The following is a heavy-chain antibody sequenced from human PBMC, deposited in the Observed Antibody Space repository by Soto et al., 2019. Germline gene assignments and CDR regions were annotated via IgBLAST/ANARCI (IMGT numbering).Heavy chain of an antibody. CDR2: ISGSGGST. Sequence: PGGSLRLSCAASGFTFSSYAMSWVRQAPGKGLEWVSAISGSGGSTYYADSVKGRFTISRDNSKNTLYLQMNSLRAEDTAVYYCAKTVYFLGYCISTSCPFDYRAQRTLVTGSS. CDR3: AKTVYFLGYCISTSCPFDY. V-gene: IGHV3-23*01. J-gene: IGHJ4*02. D-gene: IGHD2-2*01. CDR1: GFTFSSYA.